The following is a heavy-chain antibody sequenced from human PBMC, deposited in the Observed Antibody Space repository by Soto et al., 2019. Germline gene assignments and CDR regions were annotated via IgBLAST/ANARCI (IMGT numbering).Heavy chain of an antibody. J-gene: IGHJ3*02. V-gene: IGHV1-46*01. CDR2: INPSGGNT. D-gene: IGHD3-16*02. CDR3: AVTSYYIWGSYRYTGLNAFDI. Sequence: ASVKVSCKASGYTFTSYYMHWVRQAPGQGLEWMGIINPSGGNTGYAQKFQGRVTMTRNTSISTAYMELSSLRSEDTAVYYCAVTSYYIWGSYRYTGLNAFDIWGQGTMVTVSS. CDR1: GYTFTSYY.